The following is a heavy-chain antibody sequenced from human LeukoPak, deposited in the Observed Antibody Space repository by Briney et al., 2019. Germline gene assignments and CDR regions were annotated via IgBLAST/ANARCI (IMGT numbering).Heavy chain of an antibody. Sequence: ASVKVSCKVSGYTLTELSMHWVRQAPGKGLEWMGGFDPEDGETIYAQKFQGRVTMTEDTSTDTAYMELSGLRSEDTAVYYCATDPAQRSYCVGCYYYGMDVWGQGTTVTVSS. D-gene: IGHD1-26*01. CDR3: ATDPAQRSYCVGCYYYGMDV. V-gene: IGHV1-24*01. CDR2: FDPEDGET. CDR1: GYTLTELS. J-gene: IGHJ6*02.